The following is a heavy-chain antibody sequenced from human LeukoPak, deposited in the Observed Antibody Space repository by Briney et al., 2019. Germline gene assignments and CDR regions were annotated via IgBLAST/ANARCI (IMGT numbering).Heavy chain of an antibody. V-gene: IGHV4-30-4*01. CDR1: GGSISSGDYY. CDR2: IYYSGST. CDR3: ARLWFGDYFDY. J-gene: IGHJ4*02. Sequence: SQTLSLTCTVSGGSISSGDYYWSWIRQPPGKGLEWIGYIYYSGSTYYNPSLKSRVTISVDMSKNQFSLKLSSVTAADTAVYYCARLWFGDYFDYWGQGTLVTVSS. D-gene: IGHD3-10*01.